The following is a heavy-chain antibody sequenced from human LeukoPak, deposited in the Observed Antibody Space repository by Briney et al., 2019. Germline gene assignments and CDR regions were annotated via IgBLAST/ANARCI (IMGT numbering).Heavy chain of an antibody. D-gene: IGHD1-26*01. CDR3: AKEPREWELPDS. J-gene: IGHJ4*02. CDR1: GFTFDDYG. V-gene: IGHV3-30*02. Sequence: GGSLRLSCAASGFTFDDYGMSWVRQAPGKGLEWVTFMRYDGSNQYYTDSVKGRFTISRDNSKNTLYLQMNSLRPEDTAVYYCAKEPREWELPDSWGQGTLVTVSS. CDR2: MRYDGSNQ.